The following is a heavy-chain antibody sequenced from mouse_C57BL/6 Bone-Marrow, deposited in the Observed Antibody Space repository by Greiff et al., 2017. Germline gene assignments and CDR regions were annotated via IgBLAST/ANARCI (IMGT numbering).Heavy chain of an antibody. CDR3: MVTTRTMRKPGDY. D-gene: IGHD2-2*01. CDR2: LYPGNSDT. J-gene: IGHJ4*01. Sequence: FQLQQSGTVLARPGASVKMSCKTSGYTFTSYWMHWVKQRPGQGLEWIGALYPGNSDTSYNQKFQGKAKLTAVTSASTAYMELSSLTNEDSAVYYCMVTTRTMRKPGDYWGQGTSVTGSS. V-gene: IGHV1-5*01. CDR1: GYTFTSYW.